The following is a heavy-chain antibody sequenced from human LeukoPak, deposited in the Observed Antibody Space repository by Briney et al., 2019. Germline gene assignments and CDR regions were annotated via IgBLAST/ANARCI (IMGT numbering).Heavy chain of an antibody. V-gene: IGHV3-48*02. Sequence: GRFTISRDNAKNSLYLQMNSLRDEDTAVYYCARGLMTTVTTADYWGQGTLVTVSS. CDR3: ARGLMTTVTTADY. D-gene: IGHD4-17*01. J-gene: IGHJ4*02.